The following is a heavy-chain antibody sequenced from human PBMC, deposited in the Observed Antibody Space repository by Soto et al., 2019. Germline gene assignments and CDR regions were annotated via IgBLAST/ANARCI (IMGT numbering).Heavy chain of an antibody. Sequence: SETLSLTCTVSGGSISSGNYYWSWIRQHPGKGLEWIGYIYHSGSTSYNPSLKSRVTISVDTSKNHFSLKLSSVTAADTAVYYCARVLSDSSSFFDPWGQGTPVTVSS. J-gene: IGHJ5*02. CDR2: IYHSGST. V-gene: IGHV4-31*03. CDR1: GGSISSGNYY. CDR3: ARVLSDSSSFFDP. D-gene: IGHD6-13*01.